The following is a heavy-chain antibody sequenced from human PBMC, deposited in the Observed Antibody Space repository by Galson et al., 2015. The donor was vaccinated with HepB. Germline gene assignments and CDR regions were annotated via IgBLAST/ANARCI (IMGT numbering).Heavy chain of an antibody. V-gene: IGHV5-51*01. CDR2: IYPGDSDT. Sequence: QSGAEVKKPGESLKISCKASGYIFTNYWIGWVRQMPGKGLEWMGIIYPGDSDTRYSPSFQGQVTISADKSISTAYLQWSSLKASDTAMYYCARQTRCSGGSCYSNYYYGMDVWGQGTTVTVSS. CDR1: GYIFTNYW. CDR3: ARQTRCSGGSCYSNYYYGMDV. J-gene: IGHJ6*02. D-gene: IGHD2-15*01.